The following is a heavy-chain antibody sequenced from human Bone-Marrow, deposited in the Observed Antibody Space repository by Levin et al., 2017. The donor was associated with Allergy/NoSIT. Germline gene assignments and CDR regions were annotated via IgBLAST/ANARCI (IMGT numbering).Heavy chain of an antibody. CDR3: ATRLGRGYFFDF. D-gene: IGHD3-10*01. J-gene: IGHJ4*02. CDR2: INPLFAIA. V-gene: IGHV1-69*10. Sequence: SVKVSCKASGGAFSNYDMSWVRQAPGQGPEWIGGINPLFAIANYAQGFQGRVTITADTSTTTAYMELSSLRYEDTAVYYCATRLGRGYFFDFWGQGTLVTVSS. CDR1: GGAFSNYD.